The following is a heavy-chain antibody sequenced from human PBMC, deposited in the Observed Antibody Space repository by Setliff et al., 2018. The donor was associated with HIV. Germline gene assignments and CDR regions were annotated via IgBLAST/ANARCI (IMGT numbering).Heavy chain of an antibody. CDR3: ARFYGNYETDNWFDP. J-gene: IGHJ5*02. CDR2: INHSGDT. CDR1: GASFSDYY. V-gene: IGHV4-34*01. Sequence: SETLSLTCAVYGASFSDYYWTWIRQSPGKGLEWIGEINHSGDTNYNPSIKRRVTLSVDLSKNQFSLNLTSVSASDTAVYYCARFYGNYETDNWFDPWGHGILVTVS. D-gene: IGHD3-3*01.